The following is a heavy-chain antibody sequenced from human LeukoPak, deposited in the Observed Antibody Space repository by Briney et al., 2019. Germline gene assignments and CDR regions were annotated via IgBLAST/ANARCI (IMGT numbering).Heavy chain of an antibody. J-gene: IGHJ5*02. CDR2: MFYSGNT. Sequence: SETLSLTCTVSGASITSYHWSWIRQPAGKGLEWIGRMFYSGNTDYNPSLKSRLTMSIDTSKNQFSLKLSSVTAADTAMYYCARDWDMGPSSSWAWGQGTLVTVSS. V-gene: IGHV4-4*07. CDR1: GASITSYH. CDR3: ARDWDMGPSSSWA. D-gene: IGHD6-13*01.